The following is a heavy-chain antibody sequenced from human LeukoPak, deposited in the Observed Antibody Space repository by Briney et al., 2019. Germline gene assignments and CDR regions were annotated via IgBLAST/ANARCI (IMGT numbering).Heavy chain of an antibody. CDR3: ARRGRGITMVRGVIRWFDP. D-gene: IGHD3-10*01. CDR1: GGSMNSYY. Sequence: SEILSLTCSVSGGSMNSYYWSWIRQSPGKGLEWIGYIYNSGSTNYNPSLQSRVTISVDTSKNQFSLKLSSVTAADTAVYYCARRGRGITMVRGVIRWFDPWGQGTLVTVSS. J-gene: IGHJ5*02. CDR2: IYNSGST. V-gene: IGHV4-59*12.